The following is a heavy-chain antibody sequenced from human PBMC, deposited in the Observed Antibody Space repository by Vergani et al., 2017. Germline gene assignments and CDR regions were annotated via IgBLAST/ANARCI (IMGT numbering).Heavy chain of an antibody. Sequence: EVQLVESGGGLVQPGGSLRLSCAASGSTFSSYSMNWVRQAPGKGLEWVSYISSSSSTIYYADSVKGRFTISRDNAKTSLYLQMNSLRAEDTAVYYCANSPFLYCSGGSCSSYWDQGTLVTVSS. V-gene: IGHV3-48*01. D-gene: IGHD2-15*01. J-gene: IGHJ4*02. CDR1: GSTFSSYS. CDR3: ANSPFLYCSGGSCSSY. CDR2: ISSSSSTI.